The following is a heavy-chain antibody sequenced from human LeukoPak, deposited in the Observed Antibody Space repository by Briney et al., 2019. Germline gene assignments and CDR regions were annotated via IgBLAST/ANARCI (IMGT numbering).Heavy chain of an antibody. J-gene: IGHJ2*01. CDR2: ISWNSGSI. V-gene: IGHV3-9*03. CDR3: AKVGTGETSVGYFDL. Sequence: QPGRSLRLSCAASGFTFDDYAMHWVRQAPGKGLEWVSGISWNSGSIGYADSVKGRFTISRDNAKNSLYLQMNSLRAEDMALYYCAKVGTGETSVGYFDLWGRGTLVTVSS. CDR1: GFTFDDYA. D-gene: IGHD7-27*01.